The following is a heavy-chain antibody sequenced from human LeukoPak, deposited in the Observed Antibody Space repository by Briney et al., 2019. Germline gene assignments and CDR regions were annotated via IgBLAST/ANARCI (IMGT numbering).Heavy chain of an antibody. CDR2: IIPILGIA. V-gene: IGHV1-69*04. CDR3: ARERWLQLTGTLYY. CDR1: GGTFSSYA. J-gene: IGHJ4*02. Sequence: SVKVSCKASGGTFSSYAISWVRQAPGQGLEWMGRIIPILGIANYAQKFQGRVTITADKSTSTAYMELSSLRSEDTAVHYCARERWLQLTGTLYYWGQGTLVTVSS. D-gene: IGHD5-24*01.